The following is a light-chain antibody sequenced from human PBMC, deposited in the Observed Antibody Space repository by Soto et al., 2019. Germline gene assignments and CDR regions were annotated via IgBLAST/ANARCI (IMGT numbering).Light chain of an antibody. V-gene: IGKV3-11*01. CDR1: QSVSSY. J-gene: IGKJ4*01. CDR2: DAS. CDR3: QQRSNWPLT. Sequence: EIVLTQSPATLSLSPGERATLSCRASQSVSSYLAWYKQKPGKAPRLLIYDASNRATGIPARFSGSGSGTDFTLTISSLEPEDFAVYYCQQRSNWPLTFGGGTKVDIK.